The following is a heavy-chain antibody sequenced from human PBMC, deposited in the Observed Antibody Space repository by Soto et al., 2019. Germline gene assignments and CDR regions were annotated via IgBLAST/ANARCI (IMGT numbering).Heavy chain of an antibody. CDR2: INPSGST. Sequence: QVQLQQWGAGLLKPSETLSLICAVYGGSFSGYYWSWIRQPPGKVLEWMGEINPSGSTNYNPSLKRRVTISVDPSKTQFSLKLSSVTAADTAVYYCARGRNLGGTYLDYWGKGTLVTVCS. CDR1: GGSFSGYY. V-gene: IGHV4-34*01. D-gene: IGHD1-26*01. J-gene: IGHJ4*02. CDR3: ARGRNLGGTYLDY.